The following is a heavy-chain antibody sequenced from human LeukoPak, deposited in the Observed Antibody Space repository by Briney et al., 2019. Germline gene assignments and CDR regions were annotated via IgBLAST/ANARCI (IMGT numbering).Heavy chain of an antibody. CDR2: IRYDGNNK. J-gene: IGHJ4*02. V-gene: IGHV3-30*02. Sequence: GGSLRLSCAASGFTFSRYGMHWVRQAPGKGLEWVAFIRYDGNNKYYADSVKGRFTISRDNYNDTLYLQMNSLRPEDTALYYCARVNTIFGVDIVSLGAEFEFWGQGTLVTVSS. CDR3: ARVNTIFGVDIVSLGAEFEF. CDR1: GFTFSRYG. D-gene: IGHD3-3*02.